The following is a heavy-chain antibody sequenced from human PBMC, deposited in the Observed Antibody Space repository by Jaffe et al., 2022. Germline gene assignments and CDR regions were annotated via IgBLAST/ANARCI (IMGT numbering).Heavy chain of an antibody. CDR2: IYYSGST. J-gene: IGHJ4*02. Sequence: QVQLQESGPGLVKPSETLSLTCTVSGGSVSSGSYYWSWIRQPPGKGLEWIGYIYYSGSTNYNPSLKSRVTISVDTSKNQFSLKLSSVTAADTAVYYCASSQGYCSGGSCYSEYDYWGQGTLVTVSS. CDR3: ASSQGYCSGGSCYSEYDY. D-gene: IGHD2-15*01. CDR1: GGSVSSGSYY. V-gene: IGHV4-61*01.